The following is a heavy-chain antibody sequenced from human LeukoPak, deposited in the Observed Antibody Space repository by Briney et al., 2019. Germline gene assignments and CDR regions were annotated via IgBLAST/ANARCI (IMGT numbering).Heavy chain of an antibody. CDR3: ARSDGGTAIEN. CDR1: GFTFSSYA. V-gene: IGHV4-38-2*01. CDR2: IYHIGGT. D-gene: IGHD2-21*02. Sequence: PGGSLRLSCAASGFTFSSYAMSWVRQAPGKGLEWIGSIYHIGGTHYNPSLKSRVTISVDTPKNQFSLKMSSLTAADTADYYCARSDGGTAIENWGQGTLVTVSP. J-gene: IGHJ4*02.